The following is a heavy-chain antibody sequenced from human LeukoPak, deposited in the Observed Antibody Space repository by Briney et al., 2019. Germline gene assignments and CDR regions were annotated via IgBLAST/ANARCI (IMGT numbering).Heavy chain of an antibody. J-gene: IGHJ4*02. D-gene: IGHD5-18*01. Sequence: TGGSLRLSCAASGFTVSSNYMSWVRQAPGKGLEWVSVIYSGGSTYYADSVKGRFTISRDNSKNTLYLQMNSLRAEDTAVYYCARGIQLWFHFDYWGQGTLVTVSS. CDR1: GFTVSSNY. CDR2: IYSGGST. CDR3: ARGIQLWFHFDY. V-gene: IGHV3-53*01.